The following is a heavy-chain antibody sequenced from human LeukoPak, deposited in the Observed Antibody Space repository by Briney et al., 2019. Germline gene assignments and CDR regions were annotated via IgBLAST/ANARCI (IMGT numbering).Heavy chain of an antibody. CDR2: INPSGGST. J-gene: IGHJ4*02. V-gene: IGHV1-46*01. D-gene: IGHD3-16*01. CDR3: ARLWGSSRSAFDY. CDR1: GYTFTSYY. Sequence: GASVKVSCKASGYTFTSYYMHWVRQAPGQGLEWMGIINPSGGSTSYVQKFQGRVTMSRDTSTSTAYMELRSLRSDDTAVYYCARLWGSSRSAFDYWGQGTLVTVSS.